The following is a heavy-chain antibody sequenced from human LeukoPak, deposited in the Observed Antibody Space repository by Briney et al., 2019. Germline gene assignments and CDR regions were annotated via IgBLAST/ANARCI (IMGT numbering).Heavy chain of an antibody. CDR3: ARDGYSSSWYPKH. J-gene: IGHJ1*01. CDR2: ISSNGGST. CDR1: GFTFSSYA. V-gene: IGHV3-64*01. Sequence: GGSLRLSCAASGFTFSSYAMHWVRQAPGKGLEYVSAISSNGGSTYYANSVKGGFTISRDNSKNTLYLQMGSLRAEDMAVYYCARDGYSSSWYPKHWGQGTLVTVSS. D-gene: IGHD6-13*01.